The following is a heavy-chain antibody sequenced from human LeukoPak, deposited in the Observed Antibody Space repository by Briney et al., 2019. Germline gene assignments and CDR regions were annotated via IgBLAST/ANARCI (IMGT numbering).Heavy chain of an antibody. CDR2: IKQDGSEK. CDR3: ARAQGGYSGYSLYYFDY. V-gene: IGHV3-7*01. CDR1: GFTFSSYW. Sequence: GGSLRLSCAASGFTFSSYWMSWVRQAPGKGLEWVANIKQDGSEKYYVDSVKGRFTISRDNAKNSLYLQMNSLRAEDTAVYYCARAQGGYSGYSLYYFDYWGQGTLVTVSS. J-gene: IGHJ4*02. D-gene: IGHD5-12*01.